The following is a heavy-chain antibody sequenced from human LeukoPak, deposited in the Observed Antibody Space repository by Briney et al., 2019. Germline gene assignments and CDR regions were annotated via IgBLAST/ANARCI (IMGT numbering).Heavy chain of an antibody. CDR3: ARANGGYYDSSGYYSFDAFDI. Sequence: GGSLRLSCAASGFTFSNYAMRWVRQAPGKGLEWVSGISGSGDSTYYADSVKGRFTISRDNAKNSLYLQMNSLRAEDTAVYYCARANGGYYDSSGYYSFDAFDIWGQGTMVTVSS. CDR2: ISGSGDST. CDR1: GFTFSNYA. D-gene: IGHD3-22*01. J-gene: IGHJ3*02. V-gene: IGHV3-23*01.